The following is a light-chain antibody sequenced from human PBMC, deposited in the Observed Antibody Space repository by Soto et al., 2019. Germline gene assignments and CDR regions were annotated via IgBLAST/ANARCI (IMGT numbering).Light chain of an antibody. Sequence: EIVLTQSPGTLSLSPGERATLSWRSSQSVNSNYLAWYQQKPGQAPRLLIYAASSRAAGFPDRFSGSGSETDFTLTISRLEPEDFEVYYCQQYGGSPWTFGQGTKVDIK. CDR1: QSVNSNY. V-gene: IGKV3-20*01. J-gene: IGKJ1*01. CDR3: QQYGGSPWT. CDR2: AAS.